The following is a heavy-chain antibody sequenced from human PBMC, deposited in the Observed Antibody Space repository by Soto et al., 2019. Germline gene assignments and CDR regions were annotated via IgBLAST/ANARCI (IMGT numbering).Heavy chain of an antibody. J-gene: IGHJ5*02. Sequence: PSETLSLTCTVSGGCISSSSYYWGWIRQPPGKGLEWIGSIYYSGSTYYNPSLKSRVTISVDTSKNQFSLKLSSVTAADTAVYYCARRAEDDYIWGSYRKNWFDPWGQGTLVTVSS. CDR2: IYYSGST. CDR3: ARRAEDDYIWGSYRKNWFDP. CDR1: GGCISSSSYY. V-gene: IGHV4-39*01. D-gene: IGHD3-16*02.